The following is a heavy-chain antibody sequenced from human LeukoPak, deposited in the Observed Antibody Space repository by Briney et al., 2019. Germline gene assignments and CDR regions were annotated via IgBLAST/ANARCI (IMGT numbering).Heavy chain of an antibody. CDR3: TTDLSYYDSSGYYQTLVY. D-gene: IGHD3-22*01. CDR1: GFTFSNAW. Sequence: GGSLRLSCAASGFTFSNAWMSWVRQAPGKGLEWVGRIKSKTDGGTTDYAAPVKGRFTISRDDSKNTLYLQMNSLKTEDTAVYYCTTDLSYYDSSGYYQTLVYWGQGTLVTVSS. J-gene: IGHJ4*02. V-gene: IGHV3-15*01. CDR2: IKSKTDGGTT.